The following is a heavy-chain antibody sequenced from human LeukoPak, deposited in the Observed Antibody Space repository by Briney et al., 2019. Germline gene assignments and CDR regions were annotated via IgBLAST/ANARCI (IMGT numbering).Heavy chain of an antibody. D-gene: IGHD3-10*01. CDR3: ARDRGAFDY. CDR2: IYTSGST. Sequence: SETLSLTCAVSGYSISSGYYWGWIRQPAGKGLEWIGRIYTSGSTNYNPSLKSRVSMSVDTSKNQFSLKLNSVTAADTAVYYCARDRGAFDYWGQGTLVTVSS. J-gene: IGHJ4*02. CDR1: GYSISSGYY. V-gene: IGHV4-4*07.